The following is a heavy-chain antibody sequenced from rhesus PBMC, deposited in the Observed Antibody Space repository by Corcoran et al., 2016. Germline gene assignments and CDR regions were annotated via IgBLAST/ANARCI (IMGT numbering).Heavy chain of an antibody. Sequence: QLQLQESGPGLVKPSETLSLTCAVSGGSISGYYWSWIRQPPGKGLEWIGNIDGKIAGNNHNPPLKSRVNISKDTAKNQVPPELSPGAAAETAVYYCARRYSRNNEFDFDYWGQGVLVTVSS. CDR1: GGSISGYY. CDR2: IDGKIAGN. CDR3: ARRYSRNNEFDFDY. J-gene: IGHJ4*01. D-gene: IGHD1-20*01. V-gene: IGHV4-81*01.